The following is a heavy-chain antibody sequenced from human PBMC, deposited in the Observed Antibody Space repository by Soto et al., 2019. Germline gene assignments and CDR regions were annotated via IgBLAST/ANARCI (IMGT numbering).Heavy chain of an antibody. CDR1: GFTVSSNY. D-gene: IGHD3-3*01. CDR3: ASNYDFWSGLRSGDAFDI. V-gene: IGHV3-53*04. J-gene: IGHJ3*02. Sequence: GGSLRLSCAASGFTVSSNYMSWVRQAPGKGLEWVSVIYSGGSTYYADSVKGRFTISRHNSKNTLYLQMNSLRAEDTAVYYCASNYDFWSGLRSGDAFDIWGQGTMVTVSS. CDR2: IYSGGST.